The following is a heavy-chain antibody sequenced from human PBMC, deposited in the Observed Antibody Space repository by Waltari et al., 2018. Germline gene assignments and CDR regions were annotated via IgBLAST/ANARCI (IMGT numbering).Heavy chain of an antibody. CDR1: GFTFDDYA. D-gene: IGHD5-12*01. Sequence: EVQLVESGGGLVQPGRSLRLSCAASGFTFDDYAMHLVRQAPGKGLEWVSGISWNSGSIGYADSVKGRFTISRDNAKNSLYLQMNSLRAEDTALYYCAKGGRDGYNWQAFDIWGQGTMVTVSS. J-gene: IGHJ3*02. CDR3: AKGGRDGYNWQAFDI. V-gene: IGHV3-9*01. CDR2: ISWNSGSI.